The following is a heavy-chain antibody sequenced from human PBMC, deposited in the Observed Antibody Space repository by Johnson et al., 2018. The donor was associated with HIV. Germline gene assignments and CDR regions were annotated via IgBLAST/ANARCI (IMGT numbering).Heavy chain of an antibody. CDR1: GFTFSDYY. V-gene: IGHV3-11*04. Sequence: QVRLVESGGGLVQPGRSLRLSCAASGFTFSDYYMSWIRQAPGKGLEWVSYISSSGSTIYYADSVKGRFTISRDNAKNSLYLQMNSLRAEDTAVYYCARDRDYLQAVAGPSDAFDIWGQGTMVTVSS. J-gene: IGHJ3*02. D-gene: IGHD6-19*01. CDR2: ISSSGSTI. CDR3: ARDRDYLQAVAGPSDAFDI.